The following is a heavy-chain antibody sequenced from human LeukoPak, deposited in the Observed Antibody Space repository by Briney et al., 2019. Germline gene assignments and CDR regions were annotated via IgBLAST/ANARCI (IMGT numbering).Heavy chain of an antibody. CDR2: IYYSGST. J-gene: IGHJ5*02. CDR3: ARVLRGSYSSDEWFDP. V-gene: IGHV4-31*03. D-gene: IGHD1-26*01. Sequence: PSETLSLTCTVSGGSISSGGYYWSWIRQHPGKGLEWIGYIYYSGSTYYNPSLKSRVTISVDTSKNQFSLKLSSVTAADTAVYYCARVLRGSYSSDEWFDPWGQGTLVTVSS. CDR1: GGSISSGGYY.